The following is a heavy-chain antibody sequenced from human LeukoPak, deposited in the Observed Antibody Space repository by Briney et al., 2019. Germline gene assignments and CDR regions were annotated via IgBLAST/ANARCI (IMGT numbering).Heavy chain of an antibody. V-gene: IGHV4-31*03. Sequence: SDTLSLTCTLSGGPISSGGYYWSWIPQHPGKGLEWIGYIYYSGSTYYNPSLKSRVTISVDTSKNQFSLKLSSVAAADTAVYYCARDPRSTEAFDIWGQGTMVTVSS. CDR1: GGPISSGGYY. J-gene: IGHJ3*02. D-gene: IGHD2-2*01. CDR3: ARDPRSTEAFDI. CDR2: IYYSGST.